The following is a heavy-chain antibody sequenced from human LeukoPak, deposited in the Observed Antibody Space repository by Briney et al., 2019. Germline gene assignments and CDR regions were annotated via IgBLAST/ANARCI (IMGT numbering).Heavy chain of an antibody. CDR2: IIPIFGTA. CDR3: AREAGYYDSSGYLDFDY. J-gene: IGHJ4*02. V-gene: IGHV1-69*06. Sequence: SVKVSCKASGGTFSSYAISWVRQAPGQGLEWMGRIIPIFGTANYAQKFQGRVTITADKSTSTAYMELSSLRSEDTAVYYCAREAGYYDSSGYLDFDYWGQGTLATVSS. D-gene: IGHD3-22*01. CDR1: GGTFSSYA.